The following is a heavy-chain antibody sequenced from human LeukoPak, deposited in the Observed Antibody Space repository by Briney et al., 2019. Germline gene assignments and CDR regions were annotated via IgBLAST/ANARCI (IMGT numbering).Heavy chain of an antibody. V-gene: IGHV3-23*01. D-gene: IGHD3-10*02. CDR1: GFNVSSNY. J-gene: IGHJ4*02. CDR3: AKDVRGGDPNIEPTDH. CDR2: ISGNGRRT. Sequence: TGGSLRLSCAASGFNVSSNYMSWVRQAPGKGLEWVSTISGNGRRTYYADSVKGRFTISRDNSKNTLSLQMNSLRAEDTAVYYCAKDVRGGDPNIEPTDHWGQETLVIVSS.